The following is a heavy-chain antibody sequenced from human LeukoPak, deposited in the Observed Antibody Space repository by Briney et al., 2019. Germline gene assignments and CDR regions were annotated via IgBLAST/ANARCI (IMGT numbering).Heavy chain of an antibody. CDR2: IKQDGSEK. D-gene: IGHD6-19*01. V-gene: IGHV3-7*04. CDR3: TRGSGWYPDY. J-gene: IGHJ4*02. CDR1: GFALSRYW. Sequence: PGGSLRLSCAASGFALSRYWTSWVRQAPGKGLEWVANIKQDGSEKNYVGSVKGRFTISRDNAKNSLYLQMNSLRAEDTAVYYCTRGSGWYPDYWGQGTLVTVSS.